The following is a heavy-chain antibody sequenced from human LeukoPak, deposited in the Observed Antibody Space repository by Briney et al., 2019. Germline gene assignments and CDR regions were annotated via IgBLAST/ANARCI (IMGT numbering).Heavy chain of an antibody. CDR2: IYYSGST. V-gene: IGHV4-59*01. CDR3: ARGMYSSSSDFDY. J-gene: IGHJ4*02. Sequence: PSETLSLTCTVSGGSISSYYWSWIRQPPGKGLEWIGYIYYSGSTNYDPSLKSRVTISVDTSKNQFSLKLSSVTAADTAVHYCARGMYSSSSDFDYWGQGTLVTVSS. D-gene: IGHD6-6*01. CDR1: GGSISSYY.